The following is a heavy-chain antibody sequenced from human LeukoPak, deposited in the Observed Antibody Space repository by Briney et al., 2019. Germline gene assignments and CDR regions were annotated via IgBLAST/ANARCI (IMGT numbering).Heavy chain of an antibody. CDR3: ARDSIPSIAARPAWFDP. V-gene: IGHV1-46*01. CDR2: IDPSGGST. J-gene: IGHJ5*02. Sequence: ASVKVSCKASGYTFTSYYMHWVRQAPGQGLEWMGIIDPSGGSTSYAQKFQGRVTMTRDTSTSTVYMELSSLRSEDTAVYYCARDSIPSIAARPAWFDPRGQGTLVTVSS. CDR1: GYTFTSYY. D-gene: IGHD6-6*01.